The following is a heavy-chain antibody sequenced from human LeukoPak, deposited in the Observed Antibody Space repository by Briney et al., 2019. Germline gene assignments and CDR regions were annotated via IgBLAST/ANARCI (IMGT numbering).Heavy chain of an antibody. CDR2: ISYDGSNK. V-gene: IGHV3-30*18. D-gene: IGHD3-22*01. CDR1: GFTFSSYG. J-gene: IGHJ4*02. Sequence: PGRSLRLSCAASGFTFSSYGMHWVRQAPGKGLEWVAVISYDGSNKYYADSVKGRFTISRDNSKNTLYLQMNSLRAEDTAVYYCAKDGDSSGYYSYNYFDYWGQGTLVTVSS. CDR3: AKDGDSSGYYSYNYFDY.